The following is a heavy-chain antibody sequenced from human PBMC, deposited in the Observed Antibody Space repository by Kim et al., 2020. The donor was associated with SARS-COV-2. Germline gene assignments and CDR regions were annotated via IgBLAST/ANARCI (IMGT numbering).Heavy chain of an antibody. J-gene: IGHJ4*02. CDR3: AKEIGEQWLSEVGTFDY. Sequence: GGSLRLSCAASGFTFSSYAMSWVRQAPGKGLEWVSAISGSGGSTYYADSVKGRFTISRDNSKNTLYLQMNSLRAEDTAVYYCAKEIGEQWLSEVGTFDYWGEGTLVTVSP. CDR2: ISGSGGST. CDR1: GFTFSSYA. D-gene: IGHD6-19*01. V-gene: IGHV3-23*01.